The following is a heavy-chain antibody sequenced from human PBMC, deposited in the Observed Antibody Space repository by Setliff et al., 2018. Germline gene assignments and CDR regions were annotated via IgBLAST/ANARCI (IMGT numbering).Heavy chain of an antibody. Sequence: GGSLRLSCAASGFTFINHWMHWVRQVPGKGLMWVARIGDGGGGTTYADSVKGRFTISRDNAKNSLYLQMNSLRVGDTAVYYCVNSYRGYDDYPDYWGQGTLVTVSS. CDR3: VNSYRGYDDYPDY. D-gene: IGHD3-16*02. J-gene: IGHJ4*02. CDR2: IGDGGGGT. CDR1: GFTFINHW. V-gene: IGHV3-74*01.